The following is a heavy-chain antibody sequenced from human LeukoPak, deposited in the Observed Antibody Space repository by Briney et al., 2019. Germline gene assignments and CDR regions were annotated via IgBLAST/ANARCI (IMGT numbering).Heavy chain of an antibody. CDR2: INPSGGST. CDR3: ARNVDSGLDY. J-gene: IGHJ4*02. D-gene: IGHD3-10*01. V-gene: IGHV1-46*03. CDR1: GYTITTYY. Sequence: ASVKVSCKASGYTITTYYVHWVRHAPGQGLEWMGFINPSGGSTSYAQKFQGRVTMTRVTSTSTVYMELSSLRSEDTAMYYCARNVDSGLDYWGQGTLVTVSS.